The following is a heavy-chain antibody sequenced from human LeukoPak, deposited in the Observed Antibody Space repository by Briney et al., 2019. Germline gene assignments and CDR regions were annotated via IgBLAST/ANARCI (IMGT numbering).Heavy chain of an antibody. CDR3: AKDGDYYDSSGPIDY. CDR2: ISYDGSNK. V-gene: IGHV3-30-3*01. J-gene: IGHJ4*02. D-gene: IGHD3-22*01. Sequence: GGSLRLSCAASGFTFSSYAMHWVRQAPGKGLEWVAVISYDGSNKYYADSVKGRFTISRDNSKNTLYLQMNSLRAEDTALYYCAKDGDYYDSSGPIDYWGQGTLVTVSS. CDR1: GFTFSSYA.